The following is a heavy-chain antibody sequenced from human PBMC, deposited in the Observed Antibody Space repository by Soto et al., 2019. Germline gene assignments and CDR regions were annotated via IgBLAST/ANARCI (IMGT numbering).Heavy chain of an antibody. V-gene: IGHV2-5*02. CDR3: AHRGGVGGNYKNGFDP. Sequence: SGPTLVNPTQTLTQTCTISGLSLSTSGVGVAWLRQPPGKSLEWLALLYWDVDKRYNPSLKSRLTITKDTSINQMLLTMTREEPVDTAKYHCAHRGGVGGNYKNGFDPKGQ. CDR1: GLSLSTSGVG. CDR2: LYWDVDK. D-gene: IGHD1-26*01. J-gene: IGHJ5*02.